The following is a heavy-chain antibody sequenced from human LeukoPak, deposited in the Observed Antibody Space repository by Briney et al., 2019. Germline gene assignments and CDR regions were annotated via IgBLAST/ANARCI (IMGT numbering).Heavy chain of an antibody. V-gene: IGHV4-34*01. Sequence: TTSETLSLTCVVYGGSFSGYFWSWIIQPPGKGLEWIGEITPSGSTNYNPSLKSRVSISIDTSKKKLSLRLTSATAADSAVYYCASSFYYDSRDYWGQGTLVTVSS. CDR2: ITPSGST. CDR3: ASSFYYDSRDY. CDR1: GGSFSGYF. J-gene: IGHJ4*02. D-gene: IGHD3-22*01.